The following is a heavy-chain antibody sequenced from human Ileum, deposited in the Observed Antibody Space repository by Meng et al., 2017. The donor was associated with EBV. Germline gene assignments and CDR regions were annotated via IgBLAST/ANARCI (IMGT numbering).Heavy chain of an antibody. CDR1: GDSISSDIW. CDR2: VYHRGDT. Sequence: QVQLQEPVPGLVKPSGTLSLTCTVSGDSISSDIWWSWVCQPPGKGLEWIGEVYHRGDTNYNPSLKSRVDISVDKSKNQFYLSLFSVTAADTAVYYCGRDQGRELINHWGQGTPVTVSS. CDR3: GRDQGRELINH. J-gene: IGHJ4*02. V-gene: IGHV4-4*02. D-gene: IGHD1-7*01.